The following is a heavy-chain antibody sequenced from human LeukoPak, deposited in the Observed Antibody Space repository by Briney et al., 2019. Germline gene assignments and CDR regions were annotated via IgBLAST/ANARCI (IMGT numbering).Heavy chain of an antibody. CDR2: ISYDGSNK. CDR1: GFTFSSYG. D-gene: IGHD2-15*01. Sequence: GGSLRLSCAASGFTFSSYGMHWVRQAPGKGLEWVAVISYDGSNKYYADSVKGRFTISRDNSKNTLYLQMNSLRAEDTAVYYCAKDLGYCSGGSCYRFDNWGQGTLVTVSS. CDR3: AKDLGYCSGGSCYRFDN. J-gene: IGHJ4*02. V-gene: IGHV3-30*18.